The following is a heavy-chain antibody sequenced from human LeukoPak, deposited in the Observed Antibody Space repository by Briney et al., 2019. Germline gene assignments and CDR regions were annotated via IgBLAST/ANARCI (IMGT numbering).Heavy chain of an antibody. CDR3: ARGNRITMIVVVITSADY. Sequence: ASVKVSCKASGYTFTGYYMHWVRQAPGQGLDWMGWIKPNSGGTNYAQKFQGRVTMTRDTSISTAYMELSRLRSDDTAVYYCARGNRITMIVVVITSADYWGQGTLVTVSS. J-gene: IGHJ4*02. CDR2: IKPNSGGT. V-gene: IGHV1-2*02. CDR1: GYTFTGYY. D-gene: IGHD3-22*01.